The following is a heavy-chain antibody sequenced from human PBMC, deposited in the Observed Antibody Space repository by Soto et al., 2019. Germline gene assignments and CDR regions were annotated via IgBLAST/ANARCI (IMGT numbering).Heavy chain of an antibody. CDR3: ARVRITGTTGGDYFDY. CDR2: TYYRSKWYN. Sequence: PSQTLSLPCAISGDSASSNSAAWNWIRQSPSRGLEWLGRTYYRSKWYNDYAVSVKSRITINPDTSKNQFPLQLNSVTPEDTAVNYCARVRITGTTGGDYFDYWGQGTLVTVSS. CDR1: GDSASSNSAA. V-gene: IGHV6-1*01. D-gene: IGHD1-20*01. J-gene: IGHJ4*02.